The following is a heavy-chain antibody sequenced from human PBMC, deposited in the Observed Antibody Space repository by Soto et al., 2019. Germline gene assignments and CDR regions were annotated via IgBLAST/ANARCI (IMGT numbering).Heavy chain of an antibody. Sequence: QVQLVESGGGLVKPGGSLRLSCAVSGFTFSDYYMSWIRQAPGKGLEWISCISTSSSYTHYADSVKGRFTISRDNAKNPLYLQMNSLRAEDTAGYYCGRDGGRTGPYYWGQGTLVTVSS. CDR1: GFTFSDYY. D-gene: IGHD6-25*01. J-gene: IGHJ4*02. CDR2: ISTSSSYT. CDR3: GRDGGRTGPYY. V-gene: IGHV3-11*05.